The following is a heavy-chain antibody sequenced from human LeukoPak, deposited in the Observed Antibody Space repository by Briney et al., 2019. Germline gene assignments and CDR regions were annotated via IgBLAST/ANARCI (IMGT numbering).Heavy chain of an antibody. CDR1: GYTFTGYY. CDR3: ARGNIIAVAGPIDFDY. D-gene: IGHD6-19*01. J-gene: IGHJ4*02. V-gene: IGHV1-2*02. CDR2: INPNSGGT. Sequence: GASVKVSCKASGYTFTGYYMHWVRQAPGQGLEWMGWINPNSGGTNYAQKFQGRVTMTRDTSISTAYMELSRLRSDDTAVYYCARGNIIAVAGPIDFDYWGQGTLVTVSS.